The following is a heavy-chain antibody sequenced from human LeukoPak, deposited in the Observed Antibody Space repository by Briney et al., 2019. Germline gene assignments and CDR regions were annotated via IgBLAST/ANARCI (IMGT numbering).Heavy chain of an antibody. Sequence: GGSLRLSCAASGFTIGRYCMHWVRQAPGKGLVWVSRSEGDDSTTTYADSVKGQFTVSRDTAKNTLYLQMNSLRVEDTAVYYCAKLDWLDPWGQGTLVTVSP. J-gene: IGHJ5*02. CDR2: SEGDDSTT. V-gene: IGHV3-74*03. CDR1: GFTIGRYC. CDR3: AKLDWLDP.